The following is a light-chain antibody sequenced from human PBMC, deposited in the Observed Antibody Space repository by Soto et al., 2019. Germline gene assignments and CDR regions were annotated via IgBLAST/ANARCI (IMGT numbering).Light chain of an antibody. CDR3: QSYDSRLTTYV. CDR1: RTNIGGGYD. Sequence: QAVVTQPPSVSGAPGQRVTISCTGGRTNIGGGYDVHWYQQLPGTAPKLLISGSSNRPSGIPDRFSGSKSGASASLAINGLQAEDEADYYCQSYDSRLTTYVFGSGTKLTVL. J-gene: IGLJ1*01. CDR2: GSS. V-gene: IGLV1-40*03.